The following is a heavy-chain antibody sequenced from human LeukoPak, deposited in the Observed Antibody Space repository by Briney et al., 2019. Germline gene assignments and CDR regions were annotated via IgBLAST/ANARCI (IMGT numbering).Heavy chain of an antibody. V-gene: IGHV3-7*01. J-gene: IGHJ4*02. CDR2: IKHDGSQK. CDR1: GFTFSNYW. Sequence: GGSLRLSCAASGFTFSNYWVTWVRQAPGKGLEWVANIKHDGSQKYYVDSVKGRFTISRDNAKNSLYLQMNSLRAEDSAVYYCARIWQPNYGDCLDHSGPGTLVTVTS. CDR3: ARIWQPNYGDCLDH. D-gene: IGHD4-17*01.